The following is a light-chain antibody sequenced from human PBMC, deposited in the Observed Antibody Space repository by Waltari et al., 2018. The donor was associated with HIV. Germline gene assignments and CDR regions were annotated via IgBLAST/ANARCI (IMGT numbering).Light chain of an antibody. CDR1: QNINNY. CDR3: QQSFSAAIT. V-gene: IGKV1-39*01. CDR2: GAS. Sequence: DIQMTQSPSSLSASVGDTVTITCRASQNINNYLNWYQHRPRKPPNHLIYGASSLQPGVPARFSARASGANFTLTITRLQPEDFASYYCQQSFSAAITLGQGTRL. J-gene: IGKJ5*01.